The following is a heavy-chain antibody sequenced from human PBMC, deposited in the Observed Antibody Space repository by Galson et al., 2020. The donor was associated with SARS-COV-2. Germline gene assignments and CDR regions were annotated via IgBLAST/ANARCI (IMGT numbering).Heavy chain of an antibody. Sequence: GGSLRLSCAASGFTFSSYGMHWVRQAPGKGLEWVAVIWYDGSNKYYADSVKGRFTISRDNSKNTLYLQMNSLRAEDTAVYYCASEVPVVGADDVFDIWGQGTMVTVSS. V-gene: IGHV3-33*01. CDR2: IWYDGSNK. J-gene: IGHJ3*02. CDR1: GFTFSSYG. D-gene: IGHD2-2*01. CDR3: ASEVPVVGADDVFDI.